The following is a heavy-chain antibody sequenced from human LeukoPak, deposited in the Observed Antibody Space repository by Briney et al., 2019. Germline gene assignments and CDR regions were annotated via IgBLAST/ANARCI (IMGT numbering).Heavy chain of an antibody. CDR3: TGAWGLFSDYGDSLDY. CDR1: GFTFSNAW. CDR2: IKSKTDGGTT. Sequence: PGGSLRLSCAASGFTFSNAWMSWVRQAPGKGLEWVGRIKSKTDGGTTDYAAPVKGRFTISRDDSKNTLYLQMNSLKTEDTAVYYCTGAWGLFSDYGDSLDYWGQGTLVTVSS. V-gene: IGHV3-15*01. J-gene: IGHJ4*02. D-gene: IGHD4-17*01.